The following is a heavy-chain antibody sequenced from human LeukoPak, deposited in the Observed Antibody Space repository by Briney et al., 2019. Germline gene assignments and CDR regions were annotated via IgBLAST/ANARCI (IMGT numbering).Heavy chain of an antibody. Sequence: SETLSLTCTVSGGSISGSSYYWGWIRQPPGKGLEWIGSIYYSGSTNYNPSLKSRVTISVDTSKNQFSLKLSSVTAADTAVYYCARLEPFYVWGTSYGGGFDYWGQGTLVTVSS. CDR2: IYYSGST. CDR3: ARLEPFYVWGTSYGGGFDY. D-gene: IGHD3-16*01. J-gene: IGHJ4*02. CDR1: GGSISGSSYY. V-gene: IGHV4-39*07.